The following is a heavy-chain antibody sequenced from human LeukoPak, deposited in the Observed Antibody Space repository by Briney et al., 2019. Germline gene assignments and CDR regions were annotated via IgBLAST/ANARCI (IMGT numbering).Heavy chain of an antibody. V-gene: IGHV3-23*01. CDR1: GFTFSSYS. CDR3: AKDRPNYYGSNGHYYRRDGDY. CDR2: ITSSGDGT. J-gene: IGHJ4*02. Sequence: GGSLRLSCAASGFTFSSYSTNWVRQAPGKGLQWVSSITSSGDGTYYADSVKGRFTISRDNSENMLYLQMNSLRVEDTAVYFCAKDRPNYYGSNGHYYRRDGDYWGQGTLVTVSS. D-gene: IGHD3-22*01.